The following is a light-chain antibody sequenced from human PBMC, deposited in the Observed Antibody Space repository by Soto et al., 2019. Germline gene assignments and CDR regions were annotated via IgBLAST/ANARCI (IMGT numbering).Light chain of an antibody. CDR1: QSISSY. V-gene: IGKV1-39*01. CDR2: GAA. J-gene: IGKJ1*01. CDR3: LQGHSISCT. Sequence: DIQMTQSPSSLSASVGDRVTITFRASQSISSYLNWDQQRPEKAAKVLIYGAATVQSAVPSRFSGSRSVTEFTLKISTLQREDLATYYCLQGHSISCTFGQRTKVDNK.